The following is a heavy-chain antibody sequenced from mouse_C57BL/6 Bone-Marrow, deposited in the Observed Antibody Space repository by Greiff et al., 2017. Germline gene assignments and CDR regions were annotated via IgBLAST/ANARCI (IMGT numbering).Heavy chain of an antibody. CDR2: ISYSGST. CDR1: GYSITSDY. Sequence: DVKLVESGPGLAKPSQTLSLTCSVTGYSITSDYWNWIRKFPGNKLEYMGYISYSGSTYYIPSLKSRISITRDTSKNQYYLQLKSVTTEDTATYYCARYGYDRYWYFDVWGTGTTVTVSS. CDR3: ARYGYDRYWYFDV. J-gene: IGHJ1*03. D-gene: IGHD2-2*01. V-gene: IGHV3-8*01.